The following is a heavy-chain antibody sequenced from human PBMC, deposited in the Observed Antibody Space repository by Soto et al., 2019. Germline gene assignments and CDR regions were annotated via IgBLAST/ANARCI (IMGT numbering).Heavy chain of an antibody. V-gene: IGHV5-10-1*01. D-gene: IGHD2-2*02. J-gene: IGHJ6*02. CDR2: IDPSDSYT. CDR1: GYSFTSYW. CDR3: ARGTVVVPAAIGGYYYYGMDV. Sequence: AGESLKISCKGSGYSFTSYWISWVRQMPGKGLEWMGRIDPSDSYTNYSPSFQGHVTISADKSISTAYLQWSSLKASDTAMYYCARGTVVVPAAIGGYYYYGMDVWGQGTTVTVS.